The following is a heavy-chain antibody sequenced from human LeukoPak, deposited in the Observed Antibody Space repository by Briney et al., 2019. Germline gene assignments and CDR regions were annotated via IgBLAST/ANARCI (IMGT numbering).Heavy chain of an antibody. V-gene: IGHV3-23*01. CDR3: ARDEYLWVVIQLGLFDY. CDR2: ISGGGGTT. CDR1: GFTFTTYA. J-gene: IGHJ4*02. D-gene: IGHD2-2*01. Sequence: GGSLRLSCAASGFTFTTYAMTWVRQAPGKGLEWVSGISGGGGTTFYADSVKGRFTISRDNSKNTLYLQMNSLRAEDTAVYYCARDEYLWVVIQLGLFDYWGQGTLVTVSS.